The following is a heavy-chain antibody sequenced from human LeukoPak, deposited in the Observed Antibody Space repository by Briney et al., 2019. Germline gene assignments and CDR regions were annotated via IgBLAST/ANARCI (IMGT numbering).Heavy chain of an antibody. CDR1: SGPISTSNYY. Sequence: SETLSLTCTVSSGPISTSNYYWGWVRQPPGKALEWIGNIFYSGSTYYSPSLKSRVTISVDTSKNQFSLKLSSVTAADTAVYHCARRIEAAGYFGYWGQGTLVTVSS. J-gene: IGHJ4*02. V-gene: IGHV4-39*01. D-gene: IGHD6-13*01. CDR3: ARRIEAAGYFGY. CDR2: IFYSGST.